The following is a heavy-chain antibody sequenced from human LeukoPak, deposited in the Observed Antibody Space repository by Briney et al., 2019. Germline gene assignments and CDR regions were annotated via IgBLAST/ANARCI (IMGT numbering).Heavy chain of an antibody. J-gene: IGHJ3*02. D-gene: IGHD2-21*02. CDR2: IYSGGST. CDR1: GFTVSSNY. CDR3: ARGEVTVAFDI. Sequence: GGPLSLSCAASGFTVSSNYMSWVRQAPGKGLQWVSVIYSGGSTYYADSVKGRFTVSRDNSMNTVFLQMNSLRAEDTAVYYCARGEVTVAFDIWGQGTMVTVSS. V-gene: IGHV3-66*01.